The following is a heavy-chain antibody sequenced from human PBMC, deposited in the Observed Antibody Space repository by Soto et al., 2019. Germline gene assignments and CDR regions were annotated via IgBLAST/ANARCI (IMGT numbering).Heavy chain of an antibody. V-gene: IGHV3-30-3*01. Sequence: GGSLRLSCAVSGFTFSSHAMHWVRQAPGKGLEWVALISSDGSNKYYADSVKGRFTTSRDNSKNTMYLQMNSLKTEDTAVYYCLWGITVAGYWGQGTLVTVSS. CDR3: LWGITVAGY. CDR1: GFTFSSHA. D-gene: IGHD6-19*01. CDR2: ISSDGSNK. J-gene: IGHJ4*02.